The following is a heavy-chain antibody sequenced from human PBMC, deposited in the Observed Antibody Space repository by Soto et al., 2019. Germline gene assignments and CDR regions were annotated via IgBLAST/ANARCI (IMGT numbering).Heavy chain of an antibody. Sequence: PGGSLRLSCAASGFTVSSNYMSWVRQAPGKGLEWVSVIYSGGSTYYADSVKGRFTISRDNSTITLYLQMNRLRAEDTAVYYCARERQVLGVYDSSGYTGAFDIWGQGTMVTVSS. V-gene: IGHV3-53*01. CDR1: GFTVSSNY. D-gene: IGHD3-22*01. CDR3: ARERQVLGVYDSSGYTGAFDI. CDR2: IYSGGST. J-gene: IGHJ3*02.